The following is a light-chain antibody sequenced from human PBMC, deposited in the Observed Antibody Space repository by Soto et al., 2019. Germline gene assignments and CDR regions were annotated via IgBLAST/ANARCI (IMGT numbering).Light chain of an antibody. J-gene: IGKJ1*01. CDR2: GAS. CDR1: QSVSSSY. V-gene: IGKV3-20*01. CDR3: QQYNNWPRT. Sequence: IVLTQSPGTLSLSPGERAALSCRASQSVSSSYLAWYQQKPGQAPRLLIYGASSRATGIPDRFSGSGSGTEFTLTISSLQSEDFAVYYCQQYNNWPRTFGQGTKVDNK.